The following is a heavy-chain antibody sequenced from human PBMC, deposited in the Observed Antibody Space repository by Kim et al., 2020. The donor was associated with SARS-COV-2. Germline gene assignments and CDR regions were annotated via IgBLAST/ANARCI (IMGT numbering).Heavy chain of an antibody. CDR3: ARGANSDY. J-gene: IGHJ4*02. V-gene: IGHV3-72*01. CDR2: KSSTT. D-gene: IGHD2-15*01. Sequence: KSSTTDYAASLKGRFIIARDDSKNSLSLEMNSLKTEDTAVYYCARGANSDYWGQGTLVTVSS.